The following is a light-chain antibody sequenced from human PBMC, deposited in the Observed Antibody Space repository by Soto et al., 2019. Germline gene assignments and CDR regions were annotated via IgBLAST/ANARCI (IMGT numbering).Light chain of an antibody. Sequence: GLPQSPDTLSLSPGERATLSSRASQSGSSSYLAWYQQKPGQPPRLLIYGASSRATGIPDRFSGSGSGTDFTLTISSLEPEDFAVYYCQHYDSSPSPFGQGTKVDIK. V-gene: IGKV3-20*01. CDR3: QHYDSSPSP. CDR1: QSGSSSY. CDR2: GAS. J-gene: IGKJ1*01.